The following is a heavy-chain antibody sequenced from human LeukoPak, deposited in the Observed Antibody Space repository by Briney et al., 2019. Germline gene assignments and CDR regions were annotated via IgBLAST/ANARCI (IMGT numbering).Heavy chain of an antibody. J-gene: IGHJ4*02. Sequence: ASVKVSCKASGYTFTGYYMHWVRQAPGQGLEWMGWINPNSGGTNYAQKLQGRVTMTTDTSTSTAYMELRSLRSDDTAVYYCARGGRYRGFFDYWGQGTLVTVSS. CDR1: GYTFTGYY. CDR3: ARGGRYRGFFDY. V-gene: IGHV1-2*02. D-gene: IGHD5-12*01. CDR2: INPNSGGT.